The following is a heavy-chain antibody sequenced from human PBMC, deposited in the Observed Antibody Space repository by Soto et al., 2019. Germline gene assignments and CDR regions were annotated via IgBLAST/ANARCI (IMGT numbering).Heavy chain of an antibody. D-gene: IGHD4-4*01. CDR3: ARDNDRLQLGGNYYYILDV. J-gene: IGHJ6*02. Sequence: QVQLVQSGAEMKEPGSSVKVSCKTSGGTFSSSAISWLRQAPGQGLEWMGGIIPLFRTPDYAQKFQGRVTIAADESTSTAYMELSILRSEDTAVYYCARDNDRLQLGGNYYYILDVGGQGTTITVSS. V-gene: IGHV1-69*12. CDR2: IIPLFRTP. CDR1: GGTFSSSA.